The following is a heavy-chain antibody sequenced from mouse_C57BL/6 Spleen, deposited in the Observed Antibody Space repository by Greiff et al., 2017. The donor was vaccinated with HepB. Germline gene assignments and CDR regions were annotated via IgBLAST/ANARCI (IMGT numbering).Heavy chain of an antibody. J-gene: IGHJ4*01. CDR1: GFTFSDYG. CDR3: ARTVLFDAMDY. Sequence: EVQVVESGGGLVKPGGSLKLSCAASGFTFSDYGMHWVRQAPEKGLEWVAYISSGSSTIYYADTVKGRFTISRDNAKNTLFLQLTSLRAEDTAMYYCARTVLFDAMDYWGQGTSVTVAS. V-gene: IGHV5-17*01. CDR2: ISSGSSTI.